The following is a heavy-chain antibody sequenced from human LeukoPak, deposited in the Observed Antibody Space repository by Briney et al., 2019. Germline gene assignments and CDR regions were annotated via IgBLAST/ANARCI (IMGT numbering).Heavy chain of an antibody. CDR3: ARGGSLTYYYDSSGYYNDY. D-gene: IGHD3-22*01. CDR2: INPNSGGT. CDR1: GYTFTGYY. J-gene: IGHJ4*02. Sequence: ASVKVSCKASGYTFTGYYMHWVRQAPGQGLEWMGWINPNSGGTNYAQKFQGRVTMTRDTSISTAYIELSRLRSDDTAVYYCARGGSLTYYYDSSGYYNDYWGQGTLVTVSS. V-gene: IGHV1-2*02.